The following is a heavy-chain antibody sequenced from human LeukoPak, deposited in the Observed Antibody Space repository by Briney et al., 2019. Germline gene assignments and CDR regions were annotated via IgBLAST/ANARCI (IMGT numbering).Heavy chain of an antibody. Sequence: GGSLRLSCAASGFTFDDYTMHWVRQAPGKGLEWVSLISWDGGSTYYADSVKGRFTISRDNSKNSLYLQMNSLRTEDTALYYCAKDTSGWYGGSGIDVWGQGTTVTVSS. CDR1: GFTFDDYT. CDR3: AKDTSGWYGGSGIDV. J-gene: IGHJ6*02. CDR2: ISWDGGST. V-gene: IGHV3-43*01. D-gene: IGHD6-19*01.